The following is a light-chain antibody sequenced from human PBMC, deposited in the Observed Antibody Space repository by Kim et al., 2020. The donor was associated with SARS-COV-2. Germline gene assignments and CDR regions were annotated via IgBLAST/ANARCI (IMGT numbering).Light chain of an antibody. CDR1: QSIGDW. CDR3: QQRRTWPLT. CDR2: DAS. J-gene: IGKJ4*01. Sequence: LSPGERAPLSCRASQSIGDWLAWYQQRSGQAPRLLIYDASIRATGIPARFSGSGSGTDFTLTISSLEPEEFAVYYCQQRRTWPLTFGGGTKVDIK. V-gene: IGKV3-11*01.